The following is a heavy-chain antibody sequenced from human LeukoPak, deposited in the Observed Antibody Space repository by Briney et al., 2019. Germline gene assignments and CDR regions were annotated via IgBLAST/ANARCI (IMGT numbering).Heavy chain of an antibody. V-gene: IGHV4-34*01. J-gene: IGHJ4*02. Sequence: PSETLSLTCAVYGGSFSGYYWSWIRQPPGKGLEWIGEINHSGSTNYNPSLKSRVTISVDTSKNQFSLKLSSVTAADTAVYYCARAYYYDSSGYYYYLLDYWGQGTLVTVSS. D-gene: IGHD3-22*01. CDR1: GGSFSGYY. CDR3: ARAYYYDSSGYYYYLLDY. CDR2: INHSGST.